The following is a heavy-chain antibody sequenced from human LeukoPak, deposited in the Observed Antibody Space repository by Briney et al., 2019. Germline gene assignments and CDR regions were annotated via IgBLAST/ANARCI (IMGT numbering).Heavy chain of an antibody. Sequence: ASVKVSCKPSGYTFSSYGLSWVRQAPGQGLEWMGWISGYNGNTNYAQKFQGRVTMTTDTSTSTAYMELRSLRFDDTAVYYCARDLSRDGYNPRYWGQGTLVTVSS. D-gene: IGHD5-24*01. CDR2: ISGYNGNT. V-gene: IGHV1-18*01. CDR1: GYTFSSYG. CDR3: ARDLSRDGYNPRY. J-gene: IGHJ4*02.